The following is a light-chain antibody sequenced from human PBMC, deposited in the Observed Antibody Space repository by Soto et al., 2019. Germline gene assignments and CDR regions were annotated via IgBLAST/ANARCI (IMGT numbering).Light chain of an antibody. CDR1: SSNIGSHF. J-gene: IGLJ3*02. CDR2: NND. Sequence: QSVLTQPHSASGTPGQRVTISCSGSSSNIGSHFVNWYQQLPGTAPKLLMYNNDQRPSGVPDRFSGSKSGTSASLAISGLQSDDEADYHCATWDDSLNGLVFGGGTKLTVL. V-gene: IGLV1-44*01. CDR3: ATWDDSLNGLV.